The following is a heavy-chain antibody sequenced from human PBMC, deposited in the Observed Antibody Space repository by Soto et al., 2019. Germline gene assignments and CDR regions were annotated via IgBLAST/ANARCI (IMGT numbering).Heavy chain of an antibody. CDR3: ASSVAKYYYYGMDV. V-gene: IGHV1-69*13. J-gene: IGHJ6*02. CDR2: IIPIFGTA. Sequence: GASVKVSCKASGYTFTSYAISWVRQAPGQGLEWMGGIIPIFGTANYAQKFQGRVTITADESTSTAYMELSSLRSEDTAVYYCASSVAKYYYYGMDVWGQGTTVTVS. CDR1: GYTFTSYA. D-gene: IGHD5-12*01.